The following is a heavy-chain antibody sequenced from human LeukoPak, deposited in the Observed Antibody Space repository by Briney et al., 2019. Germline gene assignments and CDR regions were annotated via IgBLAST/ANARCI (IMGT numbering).Heavy chain of an antibody. CDR3: ARDRIVLGKGAAQTGTSFRSFDY. D-gene: IGHD1-7*01. Sequence: SQTLSLTCAISGDSVSSNSAAWNWIRQSPSRGLEWLGRTYYRSKWYNDYAVSVKSRITINPDTSKNQFSLQLNSVTPEDTAVYYCARDRIVLGKGAAQTGTSFRSFDYWGQGTLVTVSS. V-gene: IGHV6-1*01. CDR2: TYYRSKWYN. J-gene: IGHJ4*02. CDR1: GDSVSSNSAA.